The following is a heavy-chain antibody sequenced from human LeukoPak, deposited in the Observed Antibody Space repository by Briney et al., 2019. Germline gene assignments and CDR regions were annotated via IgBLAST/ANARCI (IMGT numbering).Heavy chain of an antibody. J-gene: IGHJ4*02. CDR1: GFTFSSYG. CDR2: IWNDGNNK. CDR3: AKVPISYSSGLFDY. D-gene: IGHD6-19*01. V-gene: IGHV3-33*06. Sequence: GGSLRLSCAASGFTFSSYGMHWVRQAPGKGLERVAVIWNDGNNKYYADSVKGRFTISRDNSKNTLFLQMNSLSAEDPAVYFCAKVPISYSSGLFDYWGQGTLVTVSS.